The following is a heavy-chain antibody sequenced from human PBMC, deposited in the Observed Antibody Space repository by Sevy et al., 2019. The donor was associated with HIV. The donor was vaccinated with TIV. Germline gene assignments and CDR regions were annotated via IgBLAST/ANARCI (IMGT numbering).Heavy chain of an antibody. CDR2: ISSSGSTI. J-gene: IGHJ4*02. Sequence: GGSLRLSCAASGFTFSDYYMSWIRQAPGKGLEWVSYISSSGSTIYYADTVKGRFTISRDNAKNSLYLQMNSLRAEDTAVYYCARVWTTMVRGVHGYWGQGTLVTVSS. CDR3: ARVWTTMVRGVHGY. D-gene: IGHD3-10*01. V-gene: IGHV3-11*01. CDR1: GFTFSDYY.